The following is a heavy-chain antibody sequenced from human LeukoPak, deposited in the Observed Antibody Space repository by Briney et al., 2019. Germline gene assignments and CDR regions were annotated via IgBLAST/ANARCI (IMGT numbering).Heavy chain of an antibody. J-gene: IGHJ6*02. V-gene: IGHV3-21*01. CDR3: ARVQYSSSWLSDYYYYGMDV. CDR1: GFTSSSYS. D-gene: IGHD6-13*01. Sequence: GGSLRLSCAASGFTSSSYSMNWVRQAPGKGLEWVSSISSSSSYIYYADSVKGRFTISRDNAKNSLYLQMNSPRAEDTAVYYCARVQYSSSWLSDYYYYGMDVWGQGTTVTVSS. CDR2: ISSSSSYI.